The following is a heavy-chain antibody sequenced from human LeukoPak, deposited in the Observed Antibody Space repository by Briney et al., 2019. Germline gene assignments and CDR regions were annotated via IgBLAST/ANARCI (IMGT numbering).Heavy chain of an antibody. V-gene: IGHV3-23*01. D-gene: IGHD3-3*01. CDR3: AKDVGYDFWSGYYPSEYFQH. CDR2: ISGSGGST. CDR1: GFTFSSYA. Sequence: PGGSLRLPCAASGFTFSSYAMSWVRQAPGKGLEWVSAISGSGGSTYYADSVKGRFAISRDNSKNTLYLQMNSLRAEDTAVYYCAKDVGYDFWSGYYPSEYFQHWGQGTLVTVSS. J-gene: IGHJ1*01.